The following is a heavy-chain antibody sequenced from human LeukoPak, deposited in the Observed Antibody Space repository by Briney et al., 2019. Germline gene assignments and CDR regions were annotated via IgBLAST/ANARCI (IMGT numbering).Heavy chain of an antibody. V-gene: IGHV4-59*01. CDR2: IYYSGST. Sequence: SETLSLTCTVSGGSISSYYWSWIRQPPGKGLEWIGYIYYSGSTNYNPSLKSRVTISVDTPKNQFSLKLSSVTAADTAVYYCARSKNAYYDYVWGSYRDYAFDIWGQGTMVTVSS. CDR3: ARSKNAYYDYVWGSYRDYAFDI. CDR1: GGSISSYY. J-gene: IGHJ3*02. D-gene: IGHD3-16*02.